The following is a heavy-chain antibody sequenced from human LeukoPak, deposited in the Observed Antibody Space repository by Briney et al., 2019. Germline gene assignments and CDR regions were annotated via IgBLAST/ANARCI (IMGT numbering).Heavy chain of an antibody. CDR3: ARVHDVGSGYNN. CDR2: INPNTGGT. CDR1: GYTFTGHY. Sequence: GASVKVSCKASGYTFTGHYIHWVRQASGQGLEWMGWINPNTGGTNYAQKLQGRVTVTSDTSTTTAYMELSGLRFDDTAVYYCARVHDVGSGYNNWGQGTPVTVSS. V-gene: IGHV1-2*02. D-gene: IGHD3-3*01. J-gene: IGHJ4*02.